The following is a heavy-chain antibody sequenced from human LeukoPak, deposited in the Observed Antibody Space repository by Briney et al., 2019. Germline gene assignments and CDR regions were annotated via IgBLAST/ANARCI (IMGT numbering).Heavy chain of an antibody. V-gene: IGHV3-74*01. CDR1: GFTFSSYW. J-gene: IGHJ4*02. Sequence: GGSLRLSCAASGFTFSSYWMHWVRQAPGKGLVWVSRINSDGSSTSYADSVKGRFTISRDNAKNTLYLQMNSLRAEDTAVYYCAKGRIAVAGVDYFDYWGQGTLVTVSS. D-gene: IGHD6-19*01. CDR3: AKGRIAVAGVDYFDY. CDR2: INSDGSST.